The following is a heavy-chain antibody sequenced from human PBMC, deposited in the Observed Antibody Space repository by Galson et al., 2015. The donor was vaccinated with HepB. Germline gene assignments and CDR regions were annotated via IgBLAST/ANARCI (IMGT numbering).Heavy chain of an antibody. J-gene: IGHJ2*01. V-gene: IGHV1-46*01. Sequence: SGYTFTSYYMHWVRQAPGQGLEWMGIINPSGGSTSYAQKFQGRVTMTRDTSTSTVYMELSSLRSEDTAVYYCAREPGDFWSKHRSGGDWYFDLWGRGTLVTVSS. CDR1: GYTFTSYY. CDR2: INPSGGST. D-gene: IGHD3-3*01. CDR3: AREPGDFWSKHRSGGDWYFDL.